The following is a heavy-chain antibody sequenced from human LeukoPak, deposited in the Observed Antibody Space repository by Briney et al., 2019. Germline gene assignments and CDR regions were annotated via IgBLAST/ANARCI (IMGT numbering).Heavy chain of an antibody. D-gene: IGHD3-3*01. CDR1: GGSISSGSYY. Sequence: SETLSLTCTVSGGSISSGSYYWSWIRQPPGKGLEWIGYIYYSGSTNYNPSLKSRVTISVDTSKNQFSLKLSSVTAADTAVYYCARVNDFWSGYTNFDYWGQGTLVTVSS. CDR2: IYYSGST. V-gene: IGHV4-61*01. CDR3: ARVNDFWSGYTNFDY. J-gene: IGHJ4*02.